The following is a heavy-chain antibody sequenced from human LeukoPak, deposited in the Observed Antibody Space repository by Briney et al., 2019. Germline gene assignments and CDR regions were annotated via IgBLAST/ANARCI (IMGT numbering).Heavy chain of an antibody. V-gene: IGHV3-21*01. D-gene: IGHD1-1*01. J-gene: IGHJ6*02. CDR1: GFTFRSYN. CDR2: ILSSGTYI. CDR3: ARDDLRTYYGMDV. Sequence: GGSLRLSCAASGFTFRSYNMNWVRQAPGKGLEWVSSILSSGTYIYYAESLKGRFTISRDNAKDSLYLQMNKLRAEDTAVYYCARDDLRTYYGMDVWGQGTTVTVSS.